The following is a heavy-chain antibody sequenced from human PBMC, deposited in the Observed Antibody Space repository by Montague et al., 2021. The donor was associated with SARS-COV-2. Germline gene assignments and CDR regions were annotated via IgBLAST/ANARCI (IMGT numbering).Heavy chain of an antibody. CDR1: GDSVSSNSAA. Sequence: CAISGDSVSSNSAAWNWIRQSPSRGLEWLGRTYYRSKWYNDYAVSVKSRITINPDTSKNQFSLRLNSVTPEDTAVYYCARGIWFGELLTGYYYGMDVWGQGTTVTVSS. D-gene: IGHD3-10*01. J-gene: IGHJ6*02. CDR2: TYYRSKWYN. V-gene: IGHV6-1*01. CDR3: ARGIWFGELLTGYYYGMDV.